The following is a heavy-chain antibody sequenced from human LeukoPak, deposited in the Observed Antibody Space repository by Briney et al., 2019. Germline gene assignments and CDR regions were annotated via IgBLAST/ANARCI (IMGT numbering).Heavy chain of an antibody. CDR2: ISWNSGSI. J-gene: IGHJ4*02. V-gene: IGHV3-9*01. CDR1: GFTFDDYA. CDR3: AALGEFYFDY. D-gene: IGHD3-10*01. Sequence: GGSLRLSCAASGFTFDDYAMHWVRQAPGKGLEWVSGISWNSGSIGYADSVKGRFTISRDNAKNSLYLQMNSLRAEDTALYYCAALGEFYFDYWGQGTLVTVSS.